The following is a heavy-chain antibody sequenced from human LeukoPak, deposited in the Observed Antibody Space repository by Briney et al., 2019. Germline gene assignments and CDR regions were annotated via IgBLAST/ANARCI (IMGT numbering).Heavy chain of an antibody. CDR3: ARAPLRDSSGYYYFHFDY. D-gene: IGHD3-22*01. Sequence: SETLSLTCTVSGGSISSYYWSWIRQPPGKGLEWIGYIYYSGSTNYNPSLKSRVTISVDTSKNQFSLKLSSATAADTAVYYCARAPLRDSSGYYYFHFDYWGQGTLVTVSS. CDR1: GGSISSYY. V-gene: IGHV4-59*01. J-gene: IGHJ4*02. CDR2: IYYSGST.